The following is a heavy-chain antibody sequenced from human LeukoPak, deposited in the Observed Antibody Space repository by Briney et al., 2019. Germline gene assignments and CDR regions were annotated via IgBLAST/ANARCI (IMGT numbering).Heavy chain of an antibody. V-gene: IGHV4-59*01. CDR2: IYYRGST. CDR1: SGSISSYY. D-gene: IGHD2-2*02. J-gene: IGHJ5*02. CDR3: AREVGYCSSTSCYTEPKKKYNWFDP. Sequence: SQTLSLTCTVSSGSISSYYWSWIRQPPGKGLECIGYIYYRGSTKYNTSLKSRVTISVDTSKNQFSLKLSSVTAADTAVYYCAREVGYCSSTSCYTEPKKKYNWFDPWGQGTLVTVSS.